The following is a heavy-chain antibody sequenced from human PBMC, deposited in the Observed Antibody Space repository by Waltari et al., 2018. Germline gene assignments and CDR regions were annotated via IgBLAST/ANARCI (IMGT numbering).Heavy chain of an antibody. CDR2: ISYDGSNK. J-gene: IGHJ6*03. Sequence: QLQLVESGGGVVQPGRSLRLSSHTLGFTFSSYGMPWLRPAPGTGLDGVAVISYDGSNKYYADSVKGRFTISRDNSKNTLYLQMNSLRAEDTAVYYCAKTRGWTGAGYYMDVWGKGTTVTVSS. CDR3: AKTRGWTGAGYYMDV. CDR1: GFTFSSYG. V-gene: IGHV3-30*18. D-gene: IGHD2-15*01.